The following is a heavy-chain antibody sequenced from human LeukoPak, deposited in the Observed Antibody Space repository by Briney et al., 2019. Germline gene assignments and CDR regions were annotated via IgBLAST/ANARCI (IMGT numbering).Heavy chain of an antibody. J-gene: IGHJ3*02. Sequence: SETLSLTCSVSGDSISPFYWSWIRQPPGKGLDWIGYIYYKGNTNYNTSLESRVTISVDTSKNQFSLKLSSVTAADTAVYYCARVNYYDSSGYQPFAFDIWGQGTMVTVSS. CDR1: GDSISPFY. V-gene: IGHV4-59*08. CDR3: ARVNYYDSSGYQPFAFDI. D-gene: IGHD3-22*01. CDR2: IYYKGNT.